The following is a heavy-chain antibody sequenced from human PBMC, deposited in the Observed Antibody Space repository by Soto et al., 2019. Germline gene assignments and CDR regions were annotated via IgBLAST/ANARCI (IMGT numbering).Heavy chain of an antibody. V-gene: IGHV3-15*07. CDR2: IKSKTDGGTT. D-gene: IGHD6-13*01. CDR1: GFTFSNAW. Sequence: EVQLVESGGGLVKPGGSLRLSCAASGFTFSNAWMNWVRQAPGKGLEWVGRIKSKTDGGTTDYAAPVKGRFTISRDDSKNTLYLQMNSLKTEDTVVYYCTTASLVREHPFDYWGQGTLVTVSS. J-gene: IGHJ4*02. CDR3: TTASLVREHPFDY.